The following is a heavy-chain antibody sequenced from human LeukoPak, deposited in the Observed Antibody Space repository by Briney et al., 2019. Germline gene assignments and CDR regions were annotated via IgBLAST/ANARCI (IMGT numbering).Heavy chain of an antibody. CDR2: ISAYNGNT. CDR3: ATDLYYYDTGGYAPGSN. CDR1: GYTFTSYG. V-gene: IGHV1-18*01. Sequence: ASVKVSCKASGYTFTSYGITWVRQAPGQGLEWMGWISAYNGNTNYAQKLQGRVTMTTDTSTSTAYMELRSLRSDDPAVYYCATDLYYYDTGGYAPGSNWGQGTLVTVSS. D-gene: IGHD3-22*01. J-gene: IGHJ4*02.